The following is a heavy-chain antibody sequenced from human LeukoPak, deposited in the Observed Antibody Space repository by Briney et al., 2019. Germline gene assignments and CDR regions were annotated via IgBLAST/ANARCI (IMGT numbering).Heavy chain of an antibody. CDR2: INPNTGGT. J-gene: IGHJ4*02. Sequence: ASVKVSCKASGYIFTGYYMHWVRQAPGQGLEWMGRINPNTGGTNYAHKFQGRVTMTRDTSISTASMELSRLRSDDTAVYYCARDHLRGESTGGYHFDYWGQGTLVTVSS. V-gene: IGHV1-2*06. CDR1: GYIFTGYY. D-gene: IGHD3-16*02. CDR3: ARDHLRGESTGGYHFDY.